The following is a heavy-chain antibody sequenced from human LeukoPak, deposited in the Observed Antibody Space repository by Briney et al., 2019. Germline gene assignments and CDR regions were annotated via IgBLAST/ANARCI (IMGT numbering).Heavy chain of an antibody. CDR2: IYTSGST. V-gene: IGHV4-4*07. CDR3: ARMRQLLWFGAGYYYYMDV. J-gene: IGHJ6*03. Sequence: PSETLSLTCTVSGGSISSYYWSWIRQPPGKGLEWIGRIYTSGSTNYNPSLKSRVTMSVDTSKNQFSLKLSSVTAADTAVYYCARMRQLLWFGAGYYYYMDVWGKGTTVTVSS. CDR1: GGSISSYY. D-gene: IGHD3-10*01.